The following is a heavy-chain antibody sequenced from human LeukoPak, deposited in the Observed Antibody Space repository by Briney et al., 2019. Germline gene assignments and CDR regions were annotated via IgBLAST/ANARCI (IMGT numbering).Heavy chain of an antibody. Sequence: GASVKVSCKASGYTFTSYGISWVRQAPGQGLEWMGWISTYNGNTNYAQKLQGRVTMTTDTSTSTAYMELRSLRSDDTAVYYCARDPHPLLGYCSGGSCRDAFDIWGQGTMVTVSS. CDR3: ARDPHPLLGYCSGGSCRDAFDI. CDR2: ISTYNGNT. D-gene: IGHD2-15*01. CDR1: GYTFTSYG. J-gene: IGHJ3*02. V-gene: IGHV1-18*01.